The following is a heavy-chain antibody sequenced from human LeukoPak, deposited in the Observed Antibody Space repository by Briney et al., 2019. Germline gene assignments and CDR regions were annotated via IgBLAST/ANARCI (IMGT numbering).Heavy chain of an antibody. D-gene: IGHD5-18*01. J-gene: IGHJ3*02. CDR2: ISSSSSYI. CDR3: ARSDTPLSAFDI. V-gene: IGHV3-21*01. CDR1: GFIFSSYS. Sequence: GGSLRLSCAAYGFIFSSYSMNWDRQAPGKGLEWVSSISSSSSYIYYADSVKGRFTISRDNAKNSLYLQMNSLRAEDTAVYYCARSDTPLSAFDIWGQGAMVTVSS.